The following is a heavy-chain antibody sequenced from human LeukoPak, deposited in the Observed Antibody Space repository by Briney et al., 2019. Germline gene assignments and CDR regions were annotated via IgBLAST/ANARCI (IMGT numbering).Heavy chain of an antibody. CDR2: ISYDGSNK. CDR1: GFTFRSYA. Sequence: GGSLRLSCAASGFTFRSYAMHWVRQAPGKGLEWVAVISYDGSNKYYADSVKGRFTISRDNSKNTLYLQMNSLRAEDTAVYYCARDRLGIAVADLDYWGQGTLVTVSS. J-gene: IGHJ4*02. CDR3: ARDRLGIAVADLDY. V-gene: IGHV3-30-3*01. D-gene: IGHD6-19*01.